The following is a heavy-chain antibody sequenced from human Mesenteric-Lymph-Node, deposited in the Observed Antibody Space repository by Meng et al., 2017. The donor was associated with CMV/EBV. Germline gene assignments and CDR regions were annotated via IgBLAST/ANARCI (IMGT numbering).Heavy chain of an antibody. V-gene: IGHV1-46*01. D-gene: IGHD2-21*01. J-gene: IGHJ4*02. CDR2: INPSGGST. Sequence: ASVKVSCKASGYTFTSYYMHWVRQAPGQGLEWMGIINPSGGSTSYAQKFQGRVTMTRDTSTSTVYMELSSLRSEDTAVYDCARQMKRNCGGDCHFDYWGQGTLVTVSS. CDR1: GYTFTSYY. CDR3: ARQMKRNCGGDCHFDY.